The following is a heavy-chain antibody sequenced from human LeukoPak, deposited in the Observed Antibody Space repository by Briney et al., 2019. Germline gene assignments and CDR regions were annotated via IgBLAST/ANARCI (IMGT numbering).Heavy chain of an antibody. CDR1: GFTFSDYY. J-gene: IGHJ5*02. V-gene: IGHV3-11*01. CDR3: ARDGFDYGGNPRSLNWFDP. D-gene: IGHD4-23*01. Sequence: GGSLRLSCAASGFTFSDYYMSWIRQAPGKGLEWLSYISSSGNTIYYADSVKGRFTISMDNAKNSLFLQMNNLRAEDTAVYYCARDGFDYGGNPRSLNWFDPWGQGTLVTVSS. CDR2: ISSSGNTI.